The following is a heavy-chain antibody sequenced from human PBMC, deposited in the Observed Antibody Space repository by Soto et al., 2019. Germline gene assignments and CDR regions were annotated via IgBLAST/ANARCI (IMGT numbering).Heavy chain of an antibody. D-gene: IGHD6-13*01. J-gene: IGHJ6*03. V-gene: IGHV3-73*01. CDR2: SRSKANSYAT. CDR3: TSSSWHYYYYYMDV. Sequence: GGSLRRSCAASGFTFSGSAMHWVRQASGKGLEWVGRSRSKANSYATAYAASVKGRFTISRDDSKNTAYLQMNSLKTEDPAVYYCTSSSWHYYYYYMDVWGKGTTVTVSS. CDR1: GFTFSGSA.